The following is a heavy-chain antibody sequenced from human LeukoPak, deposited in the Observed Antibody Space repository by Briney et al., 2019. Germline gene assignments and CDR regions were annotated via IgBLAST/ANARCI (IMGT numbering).Heavy chain of an antibody. CDR2: ISYDGRNI. Sequence: GKSLRLSCAASGFTFNNYGMHWVRQAPGKGLEWVAVISYDGRNIHYPDSVKGRFTISRDNSKNTLYLQMNSLRAEDTAVYYCARDMDYRPIGSYYYGYWGQGTLVTVSS. D-gene: IGHD3-10*01. J-gene: IGHJ4*02. CDR1: GFTFNNYG. CDR3: ARDMDYRPIGSYYYGY. V-gene: IGHV3-30*03.